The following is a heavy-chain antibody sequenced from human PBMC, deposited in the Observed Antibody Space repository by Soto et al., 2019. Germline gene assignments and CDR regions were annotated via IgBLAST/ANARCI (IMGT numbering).Heavy chain of an antibody. V-gene: IGHV1-24*01. CDR2: FDPEDGET. CDR3: ATIMESSHLIAQRGVDY. J-gene: IGHJ4*02. Sequence: ASVKVSCKVSGYTLTELSMHWVRQAPGKGLEWMGGFDPEDGETIYAQKFQGRVTMTEDTSTDTAYMELSSLRSEETAVYYCATIMESSHLIAQRGVDYWGQGTLVTVSS. CDR1: GYTLTELS. D-gene: IGHD2-2*01.